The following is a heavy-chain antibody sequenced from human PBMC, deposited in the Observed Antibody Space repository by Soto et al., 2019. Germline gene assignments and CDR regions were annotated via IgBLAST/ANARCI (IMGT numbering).Heavy chain of an antibody. V-gene: IGHV4-39*01. CDR2: IYHSGST. CDR3: ARVNGVAGYLGNYYYYGMDV. Sequence: TSETLSLTCTVSGGSISSSSYYWGWIRQPPGKGLEWIGSIYHSGSTYYNPSLKSRVTISVDTSKNQFSLKLSSVTAADTAVYYCARVNGVAGYLGNYYYYGMDVWGQGTTVTVSS. J-gene: IGHJ6*02. CDR1: GGSISSSSYY. D-gene: IGHD6-19*01.